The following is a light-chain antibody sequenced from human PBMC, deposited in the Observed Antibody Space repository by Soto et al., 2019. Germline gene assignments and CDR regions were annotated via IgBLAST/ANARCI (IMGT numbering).Light chain of an antibody. CDR1: QSINGY. V-gene: IGKV1-39*01. Sequence: DIQMTQSPSSLSASVGDRVTITCRASQSINGYLNWYQQKLGEAPNLLIYAVSSLQSGVPSSFCGSGCGTVFTLTISSLQPEDSASYFCQPSMSVPLTFGGGTKVEIK. CDR3: QPSMSVPLT. CDR2: AVS. J-gene: IGKJ4*01.